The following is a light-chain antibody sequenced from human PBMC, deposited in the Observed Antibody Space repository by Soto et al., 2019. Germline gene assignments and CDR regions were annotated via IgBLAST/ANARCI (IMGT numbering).Light chain of an antibody. CDR1: QSVSHNY. J-gene: IGKJ1*01. CDR3: QQYDKWPRT. V-gene: IGKV3-20*01. CDR2: GAS. Sequence: EIVLAESPGTLSLSPGERATLSCRASQSVSHNYLAWYQQKPGQAPRLLIYGASSRATGIPDRFSASGSGTDFILTISRLEPEDFAVYYCQQYDKWPRTFGQGTKVDI.